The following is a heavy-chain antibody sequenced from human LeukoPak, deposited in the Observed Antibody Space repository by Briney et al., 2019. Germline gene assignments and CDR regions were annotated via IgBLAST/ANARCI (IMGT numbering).Heavy chain of an antibody. CDR3: AREGTSGTHLNWFDP. CDR1: GGSISSYY. J-gene: IGHJ5*02. Sequence: SETLSLTCTVSGGSISSYYWSWIRQPPGKWMEWIGHIYGSGSTNYNPSLKSRVTLSVDTSKNQFSLKLSSVTAADTAVYYCAREGTSGTHLNWFDPWGQGTLVTVSS. V-gene: IGHV4-59*01. D-gene: IGHD1-1*01. CDR2: IYGSGST.